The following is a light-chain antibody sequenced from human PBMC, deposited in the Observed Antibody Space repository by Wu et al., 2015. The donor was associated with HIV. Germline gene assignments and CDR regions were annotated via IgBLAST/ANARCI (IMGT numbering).Light chain of an antibody. CDR1: QSVSSY. Sequence: EIVLTQSPGTLSLSPGERATLSCRASQSVSSYLAWYQQKPGQAPRLLIYDASDRATGIPARFRGSGSGTDFTLTISSLEPEDFAIYYCQHRSNWITFGQGTRLEIK. V-gene: IGKV3-11*01. CDR2: DAS. J-gene: IGKJ5*01. CDR3: QHRSNWIT.